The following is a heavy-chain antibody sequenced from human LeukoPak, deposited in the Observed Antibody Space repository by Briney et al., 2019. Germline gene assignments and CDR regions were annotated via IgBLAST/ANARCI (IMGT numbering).Heavy chain of an antibody. V-gene: IGHV3-33*01. CDR3: ARSDSSGWYFFDY. CDR1: GFTFSRYG. Sequence: GTSLRLSCAASGFTFSRYGMHWVRQAPGKGLEWVAVIWEDGSNIYYADSVKGRFTISRDNSKNTLYLQMNSLRAEDTAVYYCARSDSSGWYFFDYWGQGTLVTVSS. D-gene: IGHD6-19*01. J-gene: IGHJ4*02. CDR2: IWEDGSNI.